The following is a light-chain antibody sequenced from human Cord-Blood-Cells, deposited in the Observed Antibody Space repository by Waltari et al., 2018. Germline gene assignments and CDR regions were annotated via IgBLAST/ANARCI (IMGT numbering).Light chain of an antibody. CDR1: SSDVGRYNY. CDR2: DVS. CDR3: CSYAGSYTLV. Sequence: QSALTQPRSVSGSPGQSVTISCTGTSSDVGRYNYVSWYQQHPGKAPKLMIYDVSKRPSGVPDRFSGFKSGNTASLTISGLQAEDEADYYCCSYAGSYTLVFGGGTKLTVL. V-gene: IGLV2-11*01. J-gene: IGLJ3*02.